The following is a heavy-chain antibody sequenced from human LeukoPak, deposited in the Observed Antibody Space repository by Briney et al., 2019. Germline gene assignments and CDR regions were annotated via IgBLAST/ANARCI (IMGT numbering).Heavy chain of an antibody. CDR3: ASPGGSGSYQLDY. V-gene: IGHV3-33*08. CDR1: GFTFSSYA. CDR2: IRYDGTNA. Sequence: PGGSLRLSCAASGFTFSSYAMHWVRQAPGKGLEWVAVIRYDGTNAYYADSVRGRFTISRDNSNNTLYLQMNSLRAEDTAVYYCASPGGSGSYQLDYWGQGTLVTVSS. D-gene: IGHD3-10*01. J-gene: IGHJ4*02.